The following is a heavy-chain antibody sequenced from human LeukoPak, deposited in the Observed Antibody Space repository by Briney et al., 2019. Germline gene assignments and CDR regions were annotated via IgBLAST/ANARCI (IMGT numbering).Heavy chain of an antibody. J-gene: IGHJ4*02. D-gene: IGHD3-22*01. CDR2: INPNSGGT. Sequence: ASVKVSCKASGYTFTGYYMHWERQAPGQGLEWMGWINPNSGGTNYAQKFQGRVTMTRDTSISTAYMELSRLRSDDTAVYYCARILGKHWYYYDSSGYYLDYWGQGTLVTVSS. CDR1: GYTFTGYY. CDR3: ARILGKHWYYYDSSGYYLDY. V-gene: IGHV1-2*02.